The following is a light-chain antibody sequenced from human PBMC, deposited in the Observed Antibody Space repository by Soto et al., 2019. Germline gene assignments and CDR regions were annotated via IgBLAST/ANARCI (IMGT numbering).Light chain of an antibody. J-gene: IGKJ5*01. CDR3: QQYHKWPPIT. V-gene: IGKV3-15*01. Sequence: EPVMTQSPDTLSLSPGDSATLSCRASQDVSRKLAWYQQRPGQAPRLLIYSAYTRATGIPARFTGSGSGTDFTLTISRLEPEDSAVYYCQQYHKWPPITCGQGTRLEIK. CDR2: SAY. CDR1: QDVSRK.